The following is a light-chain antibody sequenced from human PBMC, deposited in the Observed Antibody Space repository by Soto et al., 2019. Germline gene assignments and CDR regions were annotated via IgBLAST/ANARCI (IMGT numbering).Light chain of an antibody. CDR2: DVS. CDR3: QLHHDFPTT. V-gene: IGKV1-33*01. J-gene: IGKJ5*01. CDR1: QDISSY. Sequence: IRMTQSPSLLSASTGDRDTITCQASQDISSYLNWYQQKPGKAPKLLIYDVSNLKTGVPSRFSESVYGTAFTFTILSSQHADIATYYCQLHHDFPTTCGQGTRLEIK.